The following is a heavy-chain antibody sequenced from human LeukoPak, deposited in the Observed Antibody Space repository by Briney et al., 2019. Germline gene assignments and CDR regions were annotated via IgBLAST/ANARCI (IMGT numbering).Heavy chain of an antibody. CDR2: IYYSGST. CDR3: ARVRVAPSEGAIDY. Sequence: SETLSLTCTVSGGSISSGDYYWSWIRQPPGKGLEWIGYIYYSGSTYYNPSLKSRVTISVDTSKNQFSLKLSSVTAADTAVYYCARVRVAPSEGAIDYWGQGTLVTVSS. CDR1: GGSISSGDYY. D-gene: IGHD2-15*01. J-gene: IGHJ4*02. V-gene: IGHV4-30-4*01.